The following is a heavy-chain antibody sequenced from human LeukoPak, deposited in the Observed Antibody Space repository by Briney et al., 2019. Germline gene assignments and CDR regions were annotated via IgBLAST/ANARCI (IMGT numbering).Heavy chain of an antibody. V-gene: IGHV4-34*01. CDR1: GGSISSYY. CDR3: ARGSYYYGSGSYYHRPYYFDY. Sequence: PSETLSLTCTVSGGSISSYYWSWIRQPPGKGLEWIGEINHSGSTDYNPSLKSRVTISVDTSKNQFSLKLSSVTAADTAVYYCARGSYYYGSGSYYHRPYYFDYWGQGTLVTVSS. D-gene: IGHD3-10*01. CDR2: INHSGST. J-gene: IGHJ4*02.